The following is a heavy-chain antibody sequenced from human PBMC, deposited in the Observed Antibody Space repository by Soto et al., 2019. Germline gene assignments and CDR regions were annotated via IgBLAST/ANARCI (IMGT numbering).Heavy chain of an antibody. CDR1: GYTFTSYY. CDR3: ATRTYSRGWTSFDY. J-gene: IGHJ4*02. CDR2: INPSGGST. D-gene: IGHD6-19*01. V-gene: IGHV1-46*01. Sequence: QVQLVQSGAEVKKPGASVKVSCKASGYTFTSYYMHWVRQAPGQGLEWMGIINPSGGSTSYAQKFQGRVSMTRETATSTVYMESRSLRSADTAVYYCATRTYSRGWTSFDYWGQGTLVTVSS.